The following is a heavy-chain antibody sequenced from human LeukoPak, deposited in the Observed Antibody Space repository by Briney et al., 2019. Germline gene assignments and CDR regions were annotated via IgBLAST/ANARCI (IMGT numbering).Heavy chain of an antibody. D-gene: IGHD3-22*01. CDR1: GFTVSSNY. V-gene: IGHV3-66*02. CDR2: IYSGGST. J-gene: IGHJ4*02. CDR3: AKGFDYYDSSGTQPPFDY. Sequence: GGSLRLSCAASGFTVSSNYMSWVRQAPGKGLEWVSVIYSGGSTYYADSVKGRFTISRDNSKNTLYLQMNSLRAEDTAVYYCAKGFDYYDSSGTQPPFDYWGQGTLVTVSS.